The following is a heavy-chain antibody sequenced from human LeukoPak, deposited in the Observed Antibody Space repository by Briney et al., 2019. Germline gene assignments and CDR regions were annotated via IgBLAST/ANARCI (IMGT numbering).Heavy chain of an antibody. CDR1: GFTFSSYS. V-gene: IGHV3-21*01. D-gene: IGHD2-15*01. CDR3: ARVAQYCSGGSCFDY. J-gene: IGHJ4*02. Sequence: GESLRLSCAASGFTFSSYSMNWVRQAPGKGLEWVSSISSSSSYIYYADSVKCRFTISRDNAKNSLYLQMNSLRAEDTAVYYCARVAQYCSGGSCFDYWGQGTLVTVSS. CDR2: ISSSSSYI.